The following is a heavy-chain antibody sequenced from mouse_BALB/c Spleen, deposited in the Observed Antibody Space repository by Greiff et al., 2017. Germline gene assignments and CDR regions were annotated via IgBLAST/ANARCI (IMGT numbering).Heavy chain of an antibody. D-gene: IGHD2-1*01. V-gene: IGHV8-11*01. CDR1: GFSLSTYGIG. CDR2: IWWNDNK. CDR3: ARIDGNYQRLYAMDY. Sequence: QVTLKVCGPGILQPSQTLSLTCSFSGFSLSTYGIGVGWIRQPSGKGLEWLAHIWWNDNKYYNTALKSRLTISKDTSNNQVFLKIASVDTADTATYYCARIDGNYQRLYAMDYWGQGTSVTVSS. J-gene: IGHJ4*01.